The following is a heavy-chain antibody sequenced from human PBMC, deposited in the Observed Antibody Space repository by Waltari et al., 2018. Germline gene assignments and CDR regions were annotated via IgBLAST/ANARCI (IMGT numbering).Heavy chain of an antibody. Sequence: QVQLVESGGDVVQPGRSLRLYCAASALTYMNYALHWVRQAQGKGLEWVAIISYDEKKKNYADSVKGRFTISRDNSKQTVFLQMVSLKPEDTAIYYCARSGGPGHYYDSGSYCDHWGQGTLVTVSS. D-gene: IGHD3-10*01. CDR2: ISYDEKKK. V-gene: IGHV3-30*08. J-gene: IGHJ4*02. CDR1: ALTYMNYA. CDR3: ARSGGPGHYYDSGSYCDH.